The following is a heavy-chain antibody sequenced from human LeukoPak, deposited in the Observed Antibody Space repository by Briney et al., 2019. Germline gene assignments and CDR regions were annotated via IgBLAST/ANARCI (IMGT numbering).Heavy chain of an antibody. CDR3: ARDRLQLRSFPDY. D-gene: IGHD1-7*01. J-gene: IGHJ4*02. Sequence: GGSLRLSCAASGFTFSSYGMHWVRQAPGKGLEWVAFIRYDGSNKYYADSVKGRFTISRDNSKNTLYLQMNSLRVEDTAVYYCARDRLQLRSFPDYWGQGTLVTVSS. V-gene: IGHV3-30*02. CDR2: IRYDGSNK. CDR1: GFTFSSYG.